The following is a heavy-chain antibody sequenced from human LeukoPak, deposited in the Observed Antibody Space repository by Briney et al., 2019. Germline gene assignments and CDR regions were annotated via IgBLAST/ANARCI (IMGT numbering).Heavy chain of an antibody. CDR3: ARDLAVSGDLLQVY. D-gene: IGHD1-26*01. Sequence: ASVEVTCKASGYTFTGYYMHWVRQAPGQGLEWMGWINPNSGGTNYAQKFQGRVTMTRDTSISTAYMELSRLRSDDTAVYYCARDLAVSGDLLQVYWGQGTLVTVSS. CDR1: GYTFTGYY. J-gene: IGHJ4*02. CDR2: INPNSGGT. V-gene: IGHV1-2*02.